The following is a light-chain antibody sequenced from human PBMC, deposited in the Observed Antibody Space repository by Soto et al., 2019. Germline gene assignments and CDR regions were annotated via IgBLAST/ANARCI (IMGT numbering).Light chain of an antibody. CDR1: RSVLYKSNNKNH. CDR2: WAS. Sequence: DIVMTQSPDSLAVSLCERATMNCKCSRSVLYKSNNKNHLAWYRQKPGQPPQLIIYWASTRESGVPERFSGSGSGTDFTLTISSLEAEDVAFYWCQQYFDVPFTFGGGTKVDIK. J-gene: IGKJ4*01. CDR3: QQYFDVPFT. V-gene: IGKV4-1*01.